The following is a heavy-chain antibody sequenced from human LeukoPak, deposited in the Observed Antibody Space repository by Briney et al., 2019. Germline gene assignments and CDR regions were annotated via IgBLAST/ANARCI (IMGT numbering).Heavy chain of an antibody. D-gene: IGHD2-15*01. Sequence: MASGTLSLTCTVSGGSISSYYWSWIRQPPGKGLEWIGYIYYSGSTNYNPSLKSRVTISVDTSKDQFSLKLSSVTAADTAVYYCARSVEGYCSGDNCYYYYYYMDVWGKGTTVTVSS. V-gene: IGHV4-59*01. CDR2: IYYSGST. CDR3: ARSVEGYCSGDNCYYYYYYMDV. J-gene: IGHJ6*03. CDR1: GGSISSYY.